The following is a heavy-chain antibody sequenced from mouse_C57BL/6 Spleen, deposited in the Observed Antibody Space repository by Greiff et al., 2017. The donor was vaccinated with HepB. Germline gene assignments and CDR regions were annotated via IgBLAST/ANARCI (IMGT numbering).Heavy chain of an antibody. V-gene: IGHV1-53*01. CDR1: GYTFTSYW. Sequence: VQLQQPGTELVKPGASVKLSCKASGYTFTSYWMPWVKQRPGQGLEWIGNINPSNGGTNYNEKFKSKATLTVDKSSSTAYMQLSSLTSEDSAVYYCARNQGRRAYYFDYWGQGTTLTVSS. J-gene: IGHJ2*01. D-gene: IGHD2-14*01. CDR3: ARNQGRRAYYFDY. CDR2: INPSNGGT.